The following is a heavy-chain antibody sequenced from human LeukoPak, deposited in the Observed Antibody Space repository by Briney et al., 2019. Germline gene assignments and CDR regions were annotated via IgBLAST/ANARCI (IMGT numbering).Heavy chain of an antibody. Sequence: GGSLRLSCAASGFTFSRYWMYWVPQAPGKGLVWVSRNNTDGRSTTYEESVKGRFTISRDNAKKKLYLQMNSLRAEDTAVYYCASLVGATGDFDFWGQGTGVTVSS. CDR3: ASLVGATGDFDF. V-gene: IGHV3-74*01. CDR1: GFTFSRYW. J-gene: IGHJ4*02. CDR2: NNTDGRST. D-gene: IGHD1-26*01.